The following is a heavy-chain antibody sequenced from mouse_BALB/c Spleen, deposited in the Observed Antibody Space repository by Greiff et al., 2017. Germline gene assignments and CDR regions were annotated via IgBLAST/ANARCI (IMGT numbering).Heavy chain of an antibody. CDR3: ASDGGSSYRGFDY. Sequence: EVMLVESGGGLVQPGGSLRLSCATSGFTFTDYYMSWVRQPPGKALEWLGFIRNKANGYTTEYSASVKGRFTISRDNSQSILYLQMNTLRAEDSATDYCASDGGSSYRGFDYWGQGTTLTVSS. D-gene: IGHD1-1*01. CDR1: GFTFTDYY. CDR2: IRNKANGYTT. J-gene: IGHJ2*01. V-gene: IGHV7-3*02.